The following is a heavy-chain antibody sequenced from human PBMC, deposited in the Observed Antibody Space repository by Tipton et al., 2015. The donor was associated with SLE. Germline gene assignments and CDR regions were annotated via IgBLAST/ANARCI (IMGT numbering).Heavy chain of an antibody. CDR1: GYSISSGYY. Sequence: TLSLTCSVSGYSISSGYYWGWIRQFPGEGLEWIGSVYHSGSIYYNPSLKSRATVPVDTSKNQVSLRLTSVTAADTAVYYCARASGIIPFHIWGQGTMVNVSS. D-gene: IGHD3-10*01. J-gene: IGHJ3*02. V-gene: IGHV4-38-2*01. CDR2: VYHSGSI. CDR3: ARASGIIPFHI.